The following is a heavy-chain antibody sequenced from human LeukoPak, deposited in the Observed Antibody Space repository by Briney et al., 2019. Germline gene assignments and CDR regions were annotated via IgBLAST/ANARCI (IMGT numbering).Heavy chain of an antibody. D-gene: IGHD2-2*01. CDR2: IGSSSGTI. CDR1: GFTFSSYS. Sequence: GGSLRLSCATSGFTFSSYSMNWVRQAPGKGLEWVSYIGSSSGTIYYADSVKGRFTISRDNAKNSLSLQMKSLRAEDTAVYYCAREGHCSTTSCALDAIEIWGQGTLVAVSS. V-gene: IGHV3-48*01. J-gene: IGHJ3*02. CDR3: AREGHCSTTSCALDAIEI.